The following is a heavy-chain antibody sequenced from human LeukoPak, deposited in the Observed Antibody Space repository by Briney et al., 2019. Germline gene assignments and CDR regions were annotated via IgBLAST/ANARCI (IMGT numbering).Heavy chain of an antibody. CDR1: GFTFSSYS. J-gene: IGHJ6*02. D-gene: IGHD6-13*01. Sequence: GGSLRLSCAASGFTFSSYSMNWVRQAPGKGLEWVSSISSSSSYIYYADSVKGRFTISRDNAKNSLYLQMNSLRAEDTAVYYCARRTDSLELVHGYYYYGMDVWGQGTTVTVSS. CDR2: ISSSSSYI. V-gene: IGHV3-21*01. CDR3: ARRTDSLELVHGYYYYGMDV.